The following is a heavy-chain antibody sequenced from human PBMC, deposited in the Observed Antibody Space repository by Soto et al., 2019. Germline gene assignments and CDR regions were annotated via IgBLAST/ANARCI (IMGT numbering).Heavy chain of an antibody. CDR1: GFSFPDYW. J-gene: IGHJ3*02. D-gene: IGHD2-2*01. V-gene: IGHV5-51*01. CDR3: ARQGCSSTSCYFPI. Sequence: GESLKISCKGSGFSFPDYWIAWVRQMPGKGLEWMGIIYPGDSDTRYSTSFQGQVTISADKSVSTAYLQWSSLKASDTAMYYCARQGCSSTSCYFPIWGQGTMVTVSS. CDR2: IYPGDSDT.